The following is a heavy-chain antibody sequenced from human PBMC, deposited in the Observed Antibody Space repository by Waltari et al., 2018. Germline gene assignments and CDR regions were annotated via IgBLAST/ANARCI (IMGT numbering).Heavy chain of an antibody. CDR1: GGSISSDY. Sequence: QVQLQESGPGLVKPSETLSLTCTVPGGSISSDYWSWIRQPPGKGLEWIGYIYTSGSTNYNPSLKSRVTISVDTSKNQFSLKLSPVTAADTAVYYCARISYSSGWYGGLDYWGQGTLVTVSS. D-gene: IGHD6-19*01. J-gene: IGHJ4*02. V-gene: IGHV4-4*09. CDR2: IYTSGST. CDR3: ARISYSSGWYGGLDY.